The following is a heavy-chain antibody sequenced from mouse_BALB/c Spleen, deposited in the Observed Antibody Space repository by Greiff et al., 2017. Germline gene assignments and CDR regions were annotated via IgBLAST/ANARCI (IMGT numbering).Heavy chain of an antibody. CDR1: GFTFSSYW. V-gene: IGHV6-6*02. D-gene: IGHD2-10*01. J-gene: IGHJ4*01. Sequence: EVHLVESGGGLVQPGGSMKLSCVASGFTFSSYWMSWVRQSPEKGLEWVAEIRLKSDNYATHYAESVKGKFTISRDDSKSRLYLQMNSLRAEDTGIYYCTPAYYGNDDAMDYWGQGTSVTVSS. CDR3: TPAYYGNDDAMDY. CDR2: IRLKSDNYAT.